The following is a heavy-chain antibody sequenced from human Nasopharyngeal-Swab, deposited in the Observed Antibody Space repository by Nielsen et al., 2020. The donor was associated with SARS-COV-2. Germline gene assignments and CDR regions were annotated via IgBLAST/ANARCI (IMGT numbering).Heavy chain of an antibody. Sequence: LRLSCTVSGGSISSVGYYWSWILQHPGNGLEWIGFLYYSGSTYYNPSLKSRVTISVDTSKNQFSLKLSSVTAADTAVYYCARGVDTYDYSNVLDYWGQGTLVTVSS. CDR1: GGSISSVGYY. V-gene: IGHV4-31*03. D-gene: IGHD4-11*01. CDR3: ARGVDTYDYSNVLDY. CDR2: LYYSGST. J-gene: IGHJ4*02.